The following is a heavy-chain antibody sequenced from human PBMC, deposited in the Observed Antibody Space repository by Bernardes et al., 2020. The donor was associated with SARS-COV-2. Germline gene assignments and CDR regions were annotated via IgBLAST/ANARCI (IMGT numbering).Heavy chain of an antibody. CDR2: LSASGTTL. CDR3: ARAMAGKNYFDS. V-gene: IGHV3-11*01. D-gene: IGHD6-19*01. CDR1: GITFSDSY. J-gene: IGHJ4*02. Sequence: GGSLRLSCAASGITFSDSYMSWIRQAPGPGLAWVSYLSASGTTLYYADSVKGRFTISRDNAKNSLFLQMNSLRAEDTAVYYCARAMAGKNYFDSWGQGTLVTGSS.